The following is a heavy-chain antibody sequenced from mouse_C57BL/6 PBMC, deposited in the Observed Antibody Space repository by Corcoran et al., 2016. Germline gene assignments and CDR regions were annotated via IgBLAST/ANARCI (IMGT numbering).Heavy chain of an antibody. CDR1: GYTFTDYY. Sequence: EVQLQQSGPELVKPGASVKISCKASGYTFTDYYMNWVKQSHGKSLEWIGDINPNNGGTSYNQKFKGKATLTVDKSSSTAYMELRSLTSEDSAVYYCARWEFYYGSSYDWYFDVWGTGTTVTVSS. J-gene: IGHJ1*03. D-gene: IGHD1-1*01. CDR2: INPNNGGT. V-gene: IGHV1-26*01. CDR3: ARWEFYYGSSYDWYFDV.